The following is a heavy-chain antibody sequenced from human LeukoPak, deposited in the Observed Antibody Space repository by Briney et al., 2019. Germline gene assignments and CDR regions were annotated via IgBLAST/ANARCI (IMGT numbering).Heavy chain of an antibody. Sequence: SETLSLTCTVSGGSISSYYWSWIRQPAGKGLEWIGRIYTSGSNNYNPSLKSRVTMSVDTSKNQFSLKLSSVTAADTAVYYCAREMGYDFWSANGYYYMDVWGKGTTVTVSS. V-gene: IGHV4-4*07. CDR2: IYTSGSN. CDR3: AREMGYDFWSANGYYYMDV. CDR1: GGSISSYY. J-gene: IGHJ6*03. D-gene: IGHD3-3*01.